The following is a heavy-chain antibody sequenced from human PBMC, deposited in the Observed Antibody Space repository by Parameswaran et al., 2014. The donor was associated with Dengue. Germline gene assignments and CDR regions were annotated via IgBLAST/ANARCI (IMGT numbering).Heavy chain of an antibody. D-gene: IGHD6-13*01. CDR2: INPNSGGT. V-gene: IGHV1-2*02. Sequence: WVRQAPGQGLEWMGWINPNSGGTNYAQKFQGRVTMTRDTSISTAYMELSRLRSDDTAVYYCARVSGYSSSEGYFDYWGQGTLVTVSS. J-gene: IGHJ4*02. CDR3: ARVSGYSSSEGYFDY.